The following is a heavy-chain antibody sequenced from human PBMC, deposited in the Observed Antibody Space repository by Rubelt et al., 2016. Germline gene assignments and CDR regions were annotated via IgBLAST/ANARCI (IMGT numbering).Heavy chain of an antibody. V-gene: IGHV4-34*01. CDR3: ASGSSEWLMDAFDI. CDR1: GGSFSGYY. CDR2: INHSGST. D-gene: IGHD6-19*01. J-gene: IGHJ3*02. Sequence: QVQLQQWGAGLLKPSETLSLTCAVYGGSFSGYYWSWIRQPPGKGLEWIGEINHSGSTNYNPSLKSRVTQSVDTSKNQVSLKLRSVTAADTAVYYCASGSSEWLMDAFDIWGQGTMVTVSS.